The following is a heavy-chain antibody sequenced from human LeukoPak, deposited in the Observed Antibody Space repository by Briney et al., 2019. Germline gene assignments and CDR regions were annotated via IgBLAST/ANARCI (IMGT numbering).Heavy chain of an antibody. CDR3: ASSYYDSSGYYSVDY. V-gene: IGHV4-4*07. D-gene: IGHD3-22*01. CDR1: GGSIRSYN. Sequence: PSATLSLTWTVSGGSIRSYNWGGLRAPAGKGLERIGRIYTSGGTNYTPSLKSRVTMSVDTSKNQFSLKLSSVTAADTAVYYCASSYYDSSGYYSVDYWGQGTLVTVSS. J-gene: IGHJ4*02. CDR2: IYTSGGT.